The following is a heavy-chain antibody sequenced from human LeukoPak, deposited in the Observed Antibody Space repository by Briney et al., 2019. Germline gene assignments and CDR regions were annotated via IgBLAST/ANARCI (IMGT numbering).Heavy chain of an antibody. D-gene: IGHD3-22*01. V-gene: IGHV3-11*06. CDR3: ARDGYYYDNSGYYEYDFQH. CDR2: ISRSSTDT. Sequence: GGSLRLSCAASGFTFTDFYMSWIRQAPGKGLEWLSDISRSSTDTNYADSVKGRFTISRDNAKNSLFLQLNSLRAEDTAVYYCARDGYYYDNSGYYEYDFQHWGQGTLVTVSS. CDR1: GFTFTDFY. J-gene: IGHJ1*01.